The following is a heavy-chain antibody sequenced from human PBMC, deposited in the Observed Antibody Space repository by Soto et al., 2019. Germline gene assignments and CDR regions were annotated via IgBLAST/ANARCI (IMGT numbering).Heavy chain of an antibody. Sequence: GGSLRLSCAASGFTFSSYWMHWVRQVPGKGLVWVSRMNSDGSSTTYADSVRGRFTISRDNAKNTLYLQMNSLRAEDTAVYYCARDIVVVVATSDYGMDVWGQGTTVTGSS. CDR3: ARDIVVVVATSDYGMDV. CDR2: MNSDGSST. CDR1: GFTFSSYW. D-gene: IGHD2-15*01. V-gene: IGHV3-74*01. J-gene: IGHJ6*02.